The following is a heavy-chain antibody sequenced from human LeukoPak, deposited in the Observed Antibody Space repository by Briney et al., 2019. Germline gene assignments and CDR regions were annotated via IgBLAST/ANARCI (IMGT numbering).Heavy chain of an antibody. J-gene: IGHJ4*02. CDR2: IYSGGST. D-gene: IGHD2-2*01. Sequence: GGSLRLSCAASGFTVSSNYMSWVCQAPGKGLEWVSVIYSGGSTYYADSVKGRFTISRDNSKNTLYLQMNSLRAEDTAVYYCARVGVVPAALYYFDYWGQGTLVTVSS. CDR1: GFTVSSNY. V-gene: IGHV3-53*01. CDR3: ARVGVVPAALYYFDY.